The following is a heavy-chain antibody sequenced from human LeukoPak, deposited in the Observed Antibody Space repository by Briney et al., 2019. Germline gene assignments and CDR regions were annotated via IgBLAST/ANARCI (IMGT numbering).Heavy chain of an antibody. CDR2: IRGSGAST. CDR1: GFSFSSYA. J-gene: IGHJ4*02. D-gene: IGHD3-22*01. Sequence: GGSLRLSCAASGFSFSSYAMNWVRQAPGKGLEWVSSIRGSGASTYYADSVKGRFTISRDNSKNTLYLQMNSLRAEDTAVYYCAKDYYLNKGSGYAPYYFDYWGQGTLVTVSS. CDR3: AKDYYLNKGSGYAPYYFDY. V-gene: IGHV3-23*01.